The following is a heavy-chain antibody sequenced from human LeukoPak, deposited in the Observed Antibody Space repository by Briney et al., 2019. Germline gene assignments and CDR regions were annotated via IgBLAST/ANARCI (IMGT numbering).Heavy chain of an antibody. D-gene: IGHD2/OR15-2a*01. J-gene: IGHJ3*02. CDR3: AREATYFTESTSAFDI. CDR2: INPSGGST. CDR1: GYTFTSYY. V-gene: IGHV1-46*01. Sequence: ASVKVSCKASGYTFTSYYMHWVRQAPGQGLEWMGIINPSGGSTSYAQKFQGRVTMTRDTSISTAYMELSRLRSDDTAVYYCAREATYFTESTSAFDIWGQGTMVTVSS.